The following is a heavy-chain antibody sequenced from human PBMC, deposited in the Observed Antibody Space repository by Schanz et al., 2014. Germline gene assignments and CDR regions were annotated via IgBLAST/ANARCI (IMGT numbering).Heavy chain of an antibody. J-gene: IGHJ4*02. V-gene: IGHV3-21*01. CDR3: AQPRGTFMVPIDN. Sequence: EVQLVESGGGLVKPGESLRLSCAASGFIFSAYTMNWVRQAPGKGLEWVSSISSGGRNISYADSLKGRFTIARDNARNSLYLQLNSLRVEDSGVYCCAQPRGTFMVPIDNWGQGVRVIVSS. CDR2: ISSGGRNI. CDR1: GFIFSAYT. D-gene: IGHD3-3*02.